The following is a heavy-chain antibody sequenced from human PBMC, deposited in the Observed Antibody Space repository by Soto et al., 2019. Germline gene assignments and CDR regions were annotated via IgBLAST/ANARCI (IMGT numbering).Heavy chain of an antibody. V-gene: IGHV4-39*01. CDR2: IYYSGST. Sequence: QLQLQESGPGLVKPSETLSLTCTVSGGSISSSSYYWGWIRQPPGKGLEWIGSIYYSGSTYYNPSLKSRVPISVDTSKNQFSLKLSSVTAADTAVYYCEGGQQPSLWGSDYWGQGTLVTVSS. CDR1: GGSISSSSYY. CDR3: EGGQQPSLWGSDY. D-gene: IGHD6-13*01. J-gene: IGHJ4*02.